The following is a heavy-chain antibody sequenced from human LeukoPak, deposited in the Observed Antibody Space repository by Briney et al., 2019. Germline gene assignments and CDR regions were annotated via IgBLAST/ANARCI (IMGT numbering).Heavy chain of an antibody. CDR1: GGPISSYY. J-gene: IGHJ4*02. CDR2: IYYSGST. V-gene: IGHV4-59*08. Sequence: SETLSLTCTVSGGPISSYYWSWIRQPPGKGLEWIGYIYYSGSTNYNPSLKSRVTISGDTSKNQFSLKLSSVTAADTAVYYCASLTLDYAFDYWGQGTLVTVSS. CDR3: ASLTLDYAFDY. D-gene: IGHD4-17*01.